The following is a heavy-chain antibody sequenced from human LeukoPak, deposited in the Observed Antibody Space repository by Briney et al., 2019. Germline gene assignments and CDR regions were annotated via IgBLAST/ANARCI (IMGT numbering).Heavy chain of an antibody. J-gene: IGHJ3*02. Sequence: GGSLRLSCAASGFTVSSDYMSWVRQAPGKGLEWVSIIYSAGSTYYADSVTGRSTISRDNSKNTLHLQMNSLRAEHTGVYYLAKGTYGDFQACAFDIWGQGTMVTVSS. CDR2: IYSAGST. CDR3: AKGTYGDFQACAFDI. V-gene: IGHV3-53*01. D-gene: IGHD4-17*01. CDR1: GFTVSSDY.